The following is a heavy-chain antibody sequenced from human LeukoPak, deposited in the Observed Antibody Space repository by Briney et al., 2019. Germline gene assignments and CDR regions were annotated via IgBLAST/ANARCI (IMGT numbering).Heavy chain of an antibody. V-gene: IGHV4-59*01. CDR1: GGSISSCY. D-gene: IGHD3-22*01. CDR3: ARWSVTYYYDSSGYFDY. J-gene: IGHJ4*02. Sequence: SETLSLTCTVSGGSISSCYWSWIRQPPGKGLEWIRYIYYSGSTNYNPSLKSRVTISVDTSKNQFSLKLSSVTAADTAVYYCARWSVTYYYDSSGYFDYWGQGTLVTVSS. CDR2: IYYSGST.